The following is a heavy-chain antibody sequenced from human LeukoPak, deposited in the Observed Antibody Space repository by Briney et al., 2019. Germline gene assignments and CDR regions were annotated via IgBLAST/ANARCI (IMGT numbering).Heavy chain of an antibody. Sequence: GESLKISCKASGYTFTGYYMHWVRQAPGQGLEWMGWINPNSGGTNYAQKFQGRVTMTRDTSISTAYMELSRLRSDDTAVYYCARDQRTTGTTRPSSDYYYYYYMDVWGKGTTVTVSS. D-gene: IGHD1-1*01. CDR2: INPNSGGT. V-gene: IGHV1-2*02. CDR3: ARDQRTTGTTRPSSDYYYYYYMDV. CDR1: GYTFTGYY. J-gene: IGHJ6*03.